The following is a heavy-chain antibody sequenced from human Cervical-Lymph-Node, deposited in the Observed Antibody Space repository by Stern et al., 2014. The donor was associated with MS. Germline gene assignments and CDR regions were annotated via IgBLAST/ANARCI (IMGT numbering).Heavy chain of an antibody. CDR1: GYKFSIYW. D-gene: IGHD1-14*01. J-gene: IGHJ4*02. CDR3: ARQTTAWASDV. V-gene: IGHV5-51*01. CDR2: IYLGDSEP. Sequence: EVQLVESGAELIRPGESLKISCKGSGYKFSIYWIAWVRQMPGKGLEWMGIIYLGDSEPGTSPSSQGQVTRQADRSTGTACLKWSSLKASDPAMYFCARQTTAWASDVWGQGTWSPSPQ.